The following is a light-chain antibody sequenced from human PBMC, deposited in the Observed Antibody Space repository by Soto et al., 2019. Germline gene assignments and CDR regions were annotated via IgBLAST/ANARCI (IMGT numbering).Light chain of an antibody. J-gene: IGKJ4*01. CDR1: QSINSN. Sequence: IVMTQSPATLSVSPGERATLSCRASQSINSNLAWYQQKPGQAPRLLMFRASIRATGFPARFSGSGSGTEFNITISSLQSEDSAIYYCQQYNNWPRATFGVGTKVDI. V-gene: IGKV3-15*01. CDR2: RAS. CDR3: QQYNNWPRAT.